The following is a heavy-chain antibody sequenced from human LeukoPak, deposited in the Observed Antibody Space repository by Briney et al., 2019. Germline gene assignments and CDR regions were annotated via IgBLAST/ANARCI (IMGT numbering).Heavy chain of an antibody. Sequence: PGGSLRLSCAASGFTFSSYAMHWVRQAPGKGLEWVAVISYDGSNKYYADSVKGRFTISRNNSKNTLYLQMNSLRAEDPAVYYCARDHGAADAFDIWGQGTMVSVSS. CDR3: ARDHGAADAFDI. V-gene: IGHV3-30-3*01. D-gene: IGHD5-24*01. CDR1: GFTFSSYA. CDR2: ISYDGSNK. J-gene: IGHJ3*02.